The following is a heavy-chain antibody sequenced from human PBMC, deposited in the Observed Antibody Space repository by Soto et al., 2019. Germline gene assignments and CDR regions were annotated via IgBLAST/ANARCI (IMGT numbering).Heavy chain of an antibody. CDR1: GGSISSGDYY. V-gene: IGHV4-30-4*01. CDR2: MYYSGST. D-gene: IGHD5-12*01. CDR3: ARWLGYGPHFDY. J-gene: IGHJ4*02. Sequence: QVQLQESGPGLVKPSQTLSLTCTVPGGSISSGDYYWSWIRQPPGKGLEWIGYMYYSGSTYYNPSLKSRVTISVDTSKNQFSLKLSSVTAADTAVYYCARWLGYGPHFDYWGQGTLVTVSS.